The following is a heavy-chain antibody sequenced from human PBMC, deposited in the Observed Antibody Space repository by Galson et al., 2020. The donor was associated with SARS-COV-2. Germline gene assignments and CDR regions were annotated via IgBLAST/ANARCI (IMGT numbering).Heavy chain of an antibody. CDR3: VKPHRTVYGEGY. D-gene: IGHD2-8*01. CDR1: GFRFGTYV. J-gene: IGHJ4*02. Sequence: GGSLRLSCAASGFRFGTYVMSWVRQPPGKGFEWVSSIGATDGTTEYADSVKGRFAISRDNAKYTLYLQMNSLRAEDTATYYCVKPHRTVYGEGYWGQGILVTVSS. CDR2: IGATDGTT. V-gene: IGHV3-23*01.